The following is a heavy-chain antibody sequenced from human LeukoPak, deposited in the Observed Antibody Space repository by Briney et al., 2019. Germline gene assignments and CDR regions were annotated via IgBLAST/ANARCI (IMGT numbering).Heavy chain of an antibody. J-gene: IGHJ5*02. Sequence: GESLRLSCAASGFTFSRYWMTWVRQAPGKGLEWVANLCQDGREKYYMDSVTGRFTISRDNAKNSVFLQMNSLGADDTAVYYCAGDLGTTGYDLLDPWGQGTLVTVSS. D-gene: IGHD5-12*01. CDR2: LCQDGREK. CDR3: AGDLGTTGYDLLDP. V-gene: IGHV3-7*01. CDR1: GFTFSRYW.